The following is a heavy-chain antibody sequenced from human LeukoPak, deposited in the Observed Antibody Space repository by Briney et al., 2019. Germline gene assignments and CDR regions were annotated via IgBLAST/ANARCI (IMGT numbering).Heavy chain of an antibody. CDR1: GFTFNTYG. D-gene: IGHD6-19*01. V-gene: IGHV3-30*02. CDR3: AKDSGSGWYEAHFDP. CDR2: IQYDGSIK. J-gene: IGHJ5*02. Sequence: GGSLRLSCAACGFTFNTYGMHWVRQAPGKGLEWVAFIQYDGSIKYYGDSAKGRFSISRDNSKNTLDLQMNSLRVEDTAVYYCAKDSGSGWYEAHFDPWGQGTLVTVSS.